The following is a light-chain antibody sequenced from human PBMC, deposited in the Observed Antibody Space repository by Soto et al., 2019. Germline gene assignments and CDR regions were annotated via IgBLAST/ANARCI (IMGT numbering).Light chain of an antibody. CDR1: QSVSSSY. CDR3: QQYGSLPAT. J-gene: IGKJ3*01. CDR2: GAS. V-gene: IGKV3-20*01. Sequence: EIVLTRSPGTLSLSPGERATLSCRASQSVSSSYLAWYQQRPGQAPRLLIYGASSRATGIPDRFSGSGSGTDFTLTIIRLEPEDFAVYYCQQYGSLPATFGPGTKVDIK.